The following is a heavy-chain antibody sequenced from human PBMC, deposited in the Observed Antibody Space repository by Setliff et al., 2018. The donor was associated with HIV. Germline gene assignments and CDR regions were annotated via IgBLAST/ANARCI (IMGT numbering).Heavy chain of an antibody. J-gene: IGHJ4*02. V-gene: IGHV3-30*18. CDR2: ISYDGSKK. CDR3: AQGFRPVDTALVSGPTY. CDR1: GFTFSRYG. Sequence: PGGSLRLSCAASGFTFSRYGMHWVRQAPGKGLEWVAFISYDGSKKYDADFVKGRFTISRDNSKNTLYLQMNSLRTDDTAIYYCAQGFRPVDTALVSGPTYWCQGIRVTVSS. D-gene: IGHD5-18*01.